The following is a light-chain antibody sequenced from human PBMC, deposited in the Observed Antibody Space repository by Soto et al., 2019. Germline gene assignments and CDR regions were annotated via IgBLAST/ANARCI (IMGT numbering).Light chain of an antibody. CDR3: SSYGGSNTVV. CDR1: SIDVGGYNY. CDR2: EVS. V-gene: IGLV2-8*01. Sequence: QCVLTQPPSASGSPGQSVTISCTGSSIDVGGYNYVSWYQQHPGKAPKLMIYEVSKRPSGVPDRLSGSKSGNTASLTVSGLQAEDEADYYCSSYGGSNTVVFGGGTKVTVL. J-gene: IGLJ2*01.